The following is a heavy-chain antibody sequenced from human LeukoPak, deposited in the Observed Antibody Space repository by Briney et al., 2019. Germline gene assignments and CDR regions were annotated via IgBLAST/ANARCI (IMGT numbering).Heavy chain of an antibody. J-gene: IGHJ4*02. CDR2: IYDIGST. Sequence: GGSLRLSCAASGFTVSSNYMSWVRQAPGTGLEWVSIIYDIGSTYYADSVKGRFTISRDNSKNTLYLQMNSLRADDTAVYYCASPSKSGYYYYFDYWGQGTLVTVSS. D-gene: IGHD3-22*01. V-gene: IGHV3-66*01. CDR3: ASPSKSGYYYYFDY. CDR1: GFTVSSNY.